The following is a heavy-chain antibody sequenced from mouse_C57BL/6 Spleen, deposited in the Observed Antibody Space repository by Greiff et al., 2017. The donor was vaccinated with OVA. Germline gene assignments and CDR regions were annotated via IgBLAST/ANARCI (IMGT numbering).Heavy chain of an antibody. CDR2: ISSGGDYI. Sequence: DVMLVESGEGLVKPGGSLKLSCAASGFTFSSYAMSWVRQTPEKRLEWVAYISSGGDYIYYADTVKGRFTISRDNARNTLYLQMSSLKSEDTAMYYCTRDGSGSWFAYWGQGTLVTVSA. J-gene: IGHJ3*01. V-gene: IGHV5-9-1*02. CDR1: GFTFSSYA. D-gene: IGHD3-2*02. CDR3: TRDGSGSWFAY.